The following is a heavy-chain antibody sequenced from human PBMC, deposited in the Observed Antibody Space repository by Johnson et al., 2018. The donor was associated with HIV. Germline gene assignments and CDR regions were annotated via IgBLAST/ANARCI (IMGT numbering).Heavy chain of an antibody. D-gene: IGHD2-21*02. CDR2: IGTAGDT. CDR3: AKDLVVTAPGAFDI. V-gene: IGHV3-13*01. Sequence: VQLVESGGGLVKPGGSLRLSCAASGFTFSSYDMHWVRQATGKGLEWVSAIGTAGDTYYPGSVKGQFTISRENAKNSLYLQMNSLRAGDTAVYYCAKDLVVTAPGAFDIWGQGTMVTVSS. J-gene: IGHJ3*02. CDR1: GFTFSSYD.